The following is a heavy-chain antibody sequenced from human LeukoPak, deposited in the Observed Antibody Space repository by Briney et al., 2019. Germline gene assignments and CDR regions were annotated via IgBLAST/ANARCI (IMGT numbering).Heavy chain of an antibody. CDR1: GFTFSSYW. Sequence: PGGSLRLSCAASGFTFSSYWMSWVRQAPGKGLEWVANIKQDGSEKYYVDSVKGRFTISRDNAKNSLYLQMNSLRAEDTAVYYCARGKWLPTFYFDYWGQGTLVTVSS. J-gene: IGHJ4*02. V-gene: IGHV3-7*01. CDR3: ARGKWLPTFYFDY. D-gene: IGHD6-19*01. CDR2: IKQDGSEK.